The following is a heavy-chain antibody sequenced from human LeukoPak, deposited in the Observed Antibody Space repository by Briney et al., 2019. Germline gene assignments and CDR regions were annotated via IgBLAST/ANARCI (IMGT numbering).Heavy chain of an antibody. V-gene: IGHV1-8*02. CDR2: MNPNSGNT. J-gene: IGHJ4*02. Sequence: ASVKVSCKASGGTFSSYAISWVRQATGQGLEWMGWMNPNSGNTGYAQKFQGRVTMTRNTSVSTAYMELSSLRSEDTAVYYCARVVGYDYVWGSYDYWGQGTLVTVSS. CDR1: GGTFSSYA. D-gene: IGHD3-16*01. CDR3: ARVVGYDYVWGSYDY.